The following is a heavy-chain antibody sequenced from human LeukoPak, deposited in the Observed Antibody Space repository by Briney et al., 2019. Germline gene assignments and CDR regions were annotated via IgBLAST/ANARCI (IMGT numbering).Heavy chain of an antibody. J-gene: IGHJ4*02. CDR1: GGSISSSSSY. V-gene: IGHV4-39*01. Sequence: SETLSLTCSVSGGSISSSSSYWGWIRQPPGKGLEWIGSIYYSGSSFDNPALKSRVTISVDTSKNQCSLKLSSVTAADTAVYYCARHRSGWLQSSFDYWGQGTLVTVSS. CDR3: ARHRSGWLQSSFDY. D-gene: IGHD5-24*01. CDR2: IYYSGSS.